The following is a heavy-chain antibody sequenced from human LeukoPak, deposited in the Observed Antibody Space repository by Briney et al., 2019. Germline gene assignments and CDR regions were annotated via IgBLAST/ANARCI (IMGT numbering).Heavy chain of an antibody. CDR2: IYSGGGT. CDR1: GFTVSSNY. Sequence: GGSLRLSCAASGFTVSSNYMTWVRQAPGKGLEWVSVIYSGGGTYYADSVKGRFTISRDNSKNTLYLQMNSLRAEDTAVYYCAKEGKYSSSSGPRPYYYYYYMDVWGKGTMVTISS. V-gene: IGHV3-53*05. D-gene: IGHD6-6*01. CDR3: AKEGKYSSSSGPRPYYYYYYMDV. J-gene: IGHJ6*03.